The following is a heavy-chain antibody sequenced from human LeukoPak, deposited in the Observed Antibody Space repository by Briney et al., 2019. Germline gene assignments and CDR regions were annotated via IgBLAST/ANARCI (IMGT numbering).Heavy chain of an antibody. D-gene: IGHD2-21*02. J-gene: IGHJ1*01. Sequence: GSSLRLSCVVSGFTFSHYAMHWVRQAPGKGLEWVSVISYDGSENYYADSVRGRFIISRDNSKNTLYLQMNSLRAEDTAVYYCARSCGGDCYSLTGVFRWQYFQHWGQGTLVTVSS. CDR2: ISYDGSEN. V-gene: IGHV3-30-3*01. CDR1: GFTFSHYA. CDR3: ARSCGGDCYSLTGVFRWQYFQH.